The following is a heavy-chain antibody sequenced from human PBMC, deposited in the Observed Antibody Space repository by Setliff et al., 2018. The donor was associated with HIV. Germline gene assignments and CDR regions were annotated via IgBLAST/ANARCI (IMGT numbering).Heavy chain of an antibody. CDR3: ARGPRVSAAVVETPSAY. J-gene: IGHJ4*02. CDR2: IDHTGSA. V-gene: IGHV4-34*01. Sequence: SETLSLTCAVSGGSFSAYYWTWIRQSSHKGLEWVGEIDHTGSAYYNPSLTSRVTISVDTSKNRFSLELSSVTAADTALYYCARGPRVSAAVVETPSAYWGQGTRVTVS. CDR1: GGSFSAYY. D-gene: IGHD6-19*01.